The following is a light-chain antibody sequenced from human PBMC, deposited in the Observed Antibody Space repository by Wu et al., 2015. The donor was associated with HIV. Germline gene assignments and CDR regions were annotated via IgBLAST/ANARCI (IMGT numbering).Light chain of an antibody. CDR3: QQYGNSPYT. V-gene: IGKV3-20*01. CDR2: GAS. CDR1: QSVSSSY. J-gene: IGKJ2*01. Sequence: EIVLTQSPGTLSLSPGERATLSCRASQSVSSSYLAWYQQKPGQAPRLLIYGASSRATGIPDRFSGSGSGTDFTLTISRLEPEDFAVYYCQQYGNSPYTFGQGNKLEIK.